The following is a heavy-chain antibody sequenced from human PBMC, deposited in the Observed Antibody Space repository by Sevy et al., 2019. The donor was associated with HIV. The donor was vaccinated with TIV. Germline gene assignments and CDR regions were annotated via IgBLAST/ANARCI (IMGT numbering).Heavy chain of an antibody. CDR2: INYNGGST. CDR3: ARGGPGEAPDY. Sequence: GGSLRLSCAASGFTFDDYGMSWVRQAPGKGLEWVSAINYNGGSTGYADSVKGRFTISRDNAKNSLYLQMNSLRAEDTALYYCARGGPGEAPDYWGQGTLVTVSS. CDR1: GFTFDDYG. J-gene: IGHJ4*02. V-gene: IGHV3-20*04. D-gene: IGHD3-10*01.